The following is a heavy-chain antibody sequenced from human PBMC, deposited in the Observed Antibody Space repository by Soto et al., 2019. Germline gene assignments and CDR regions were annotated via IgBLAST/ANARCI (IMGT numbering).Heavy chain of an antibody. D-gene: IGHD3-22*01. CDR1: GGSINSGGYF. V-gene: IGHV4-30-2*01. CDR3: ARDRYYDSRGFD. Sequence: QLQLQESGSGLVKPSQTLSLTCAVSGGSINSGGYFWSWIRQPPGKGLEWIGNFYHSGTPYYNPSLKSRVTISVDRSKNQLSLKLSSVTAAATAVYYCARDRYYDSRGFDWGQGTLVTVSS. CDR2: FYHSGTP. J-gene: IGHJ1*01.